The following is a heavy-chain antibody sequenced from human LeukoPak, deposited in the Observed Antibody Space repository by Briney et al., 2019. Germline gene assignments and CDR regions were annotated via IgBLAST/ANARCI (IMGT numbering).Heavy chain of an antibody. J-gene: IGHJ4*02. V-gene: IGHV4-39*01. D-gene: IGHD3-22*01. Sequence: SETLSLTCTVSGGSLRSSSNFWGWIRQPPGKGLEWIGRIHYSGDTNYNPSLKSQVTISVDTSKNQFSLRLSSVTAADTAVYYCARTYYYDSSGSVGQYFDSWGQGTLVTVSS. CDR2: IHYSGDT. CDR3: ARTYYYDSSGSVGQYFDS. CDR1: GGSLRSSSNF.